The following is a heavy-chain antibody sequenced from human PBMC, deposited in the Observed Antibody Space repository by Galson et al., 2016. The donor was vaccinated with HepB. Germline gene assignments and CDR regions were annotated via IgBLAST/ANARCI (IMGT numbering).Heavy chain of an antibody. CDR3: ASQGGGGRSLDH. CDR2: IGTAGDT. D-gene: IGHD3-10*01. Sequence: SLRLSCAASGFIFSNYDMHWVRQTAGKGLEWVSGIGTAGDTYYSGSVKGRFTISREKAKSSLYLQMNSLRAGDTAVYYCASQGGGGRSLDHWGRGTLVTVSS. J-gene: IGHJ4*02. CDR1: GFIFSNYD. V-gene: IGHV3-13*01.